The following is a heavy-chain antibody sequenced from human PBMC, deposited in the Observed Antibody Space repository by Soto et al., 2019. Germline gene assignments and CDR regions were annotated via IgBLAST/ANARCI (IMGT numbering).Heavy chain of an antibody. J-gene: IGHJ4*02. CDR3: ARSTHPSQNPLIDF. CDR1: GGSISSSSYY. CDR2: IYYSGST. V-gene: IGHV4-39*01. Sequence: SETLSLTCTVSGGSISSSSYYWGWIRQPPGKGLEWIGSIYYSGSTYYNPSLKSRVTISVDTSKNQFSLKLSSVTAADTAVYYCARSTHPSQNPLIDFWGQGTLVTVSS.